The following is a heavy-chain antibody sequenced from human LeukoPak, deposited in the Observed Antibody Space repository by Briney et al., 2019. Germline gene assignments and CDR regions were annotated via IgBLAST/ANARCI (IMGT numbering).Heavy chain of an antibody. V-gene: IGHV1-8*01. D-gene: IGHD6-19*01. J-gene: IGHJ4*02. CDR3: ARDWASGGGSGWYFDY. Sequence: GESLKISCKASGYTFTSYDINWVRQATGQGLEWMGWMNPNSGNTGYAQKFQGRVTMTRNTSISTAYMELSSLRSEDTAVYYCARDWASGGGSGWYFDYWGQGTLVTVSS. CDR2: MNPNSGNT. CDR1: GYTFTSYD.